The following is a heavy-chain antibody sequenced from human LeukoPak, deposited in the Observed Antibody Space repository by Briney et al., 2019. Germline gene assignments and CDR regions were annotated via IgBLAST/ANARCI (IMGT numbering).Heavy chain of an antibody. V-gene: IGHV1-69*05. Sequence: SVKVSCKASGGTFSSYAITWVRQAPGQGLEWMGGIIPLFGTANYAQKFQGRVTITTDESTSTAYMELTSLRSEDTAVYYCARSLVVAKGFDYWGRGTLVTVSS. CDR3: ARSLVVAKGFDY. D-gene: IGHD2-21*01. J-gene: IGHJ4*02. CDR1: GGTFSSYA. CDR2: IIPLFGTA.